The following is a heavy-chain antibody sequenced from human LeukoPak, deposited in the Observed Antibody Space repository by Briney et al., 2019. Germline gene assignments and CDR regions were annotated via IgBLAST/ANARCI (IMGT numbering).Heavy chain of an antibody. CDR1: GFTFSSYG. Sequence: GGSLRLSCAASGFTFSSYGMHWVRQAPGKGLEWVAVISYDGSNKYYADSVKGRFTISRDNSKNTLYLQMNSLRAEDTAVYYCAKDVRYCSGGSCFRYYYYGMDVWGQGTAVTVSS. V-gene: IGHV3-30*18. J-gene: IGHJ6*02. CDR2: ISYDGSNK. CDR3: AKDVRYCSGGSCFRYYYYGMDV. D-gene: IGHD2-15*01.